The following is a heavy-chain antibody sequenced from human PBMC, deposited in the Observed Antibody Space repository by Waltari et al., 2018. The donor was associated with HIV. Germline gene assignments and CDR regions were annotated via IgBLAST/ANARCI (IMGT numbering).Heavy chain of an antibody. CDR2: IIPMVGVP. Sequence: QVQLVQSGAEVKKPGSSVKFSCTASGGTFTSYTITWVRQAPGQALEWMGRIIPMVGVPIYAQDFQGRVTLTADISTSTAYMELRSLTSEDTALYFCAHYGGSSFDFWGQGTLVTVAS. D-gene: IGHD2-15*01. J-gene: IGHJ4*02. CDR1: GGTFTSYT. V-gene: IGHV1-69*02. CDR3: AHYGGSSFDF.